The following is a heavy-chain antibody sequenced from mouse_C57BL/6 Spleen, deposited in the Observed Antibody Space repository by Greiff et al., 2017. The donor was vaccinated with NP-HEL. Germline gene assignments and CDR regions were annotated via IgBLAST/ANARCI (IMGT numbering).Heavy chain of an antibody. J-gene: IGHJ2*02. V-gene: IGHV1-7*01. CDR3: ARFITTLVAQFDY. CDR1: GYTFTSYW. CDR2: INPSSGYT. Sequence: VQLQQSGAELAKPGASVKLSCKASGYTFTSYWMHWVKQRPGQGLEWIGYINPSSGYTKYNQKFKDKATLTADKSSSTAYMQLSSLTYEDSAVYYGARFITTLVAQFDYWGQGTSLTVSS. D-gene: IGHD1-1*01.